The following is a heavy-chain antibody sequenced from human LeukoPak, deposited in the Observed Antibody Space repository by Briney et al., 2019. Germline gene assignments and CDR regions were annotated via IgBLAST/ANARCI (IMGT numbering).Heavy chain of an antibody. D-gene: IGHD2-2*01. V-gene: IGHV1-46*03. Sequence: ASVKVSCKASGYTFTSYYMHWVRQAPGQGLEWMGIINPSGGSTSYAQKFQGRVTMTRDTSTSTVYMELSSLRSENTAVYYCARAGYCSSTSCHGYYYYYMDVWGKGTTVTVSS. CDR1: GYTFTSYY. CDR2: INPSGGST. J-gene: IGHJ6*03. CDR3: ARAGYCSSTSCHGYYYYYMDV.